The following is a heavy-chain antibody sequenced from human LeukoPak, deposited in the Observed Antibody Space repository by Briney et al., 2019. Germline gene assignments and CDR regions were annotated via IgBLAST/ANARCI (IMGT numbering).Heavy chain of an antibody. J-gene: IGHJ5*02. D-gene: IGHD4-11*01. Sequence: ASVKVSCKASGGTFSSYAISWVRQAPRQGLEWMGGIIPIFGTANYAQKFQGRVTITADESTSTAYMELSSLRSEDTAVYYCARDTVTTRWFDPWGQGTLVTVSS. CDR3: ARDTVTTRWFDP. CDR1: GGTFSSYA. V-gene: IGHV1-69*13. CDR2: IIPIFGTA.